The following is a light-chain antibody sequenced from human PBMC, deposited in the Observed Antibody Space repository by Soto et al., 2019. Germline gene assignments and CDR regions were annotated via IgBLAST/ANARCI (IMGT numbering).Light chain of an antibody. J-gene: IGKJ5*01. CDR3: QQYDSLPIT. CDR2: DAS. Sequence: DIQLTQSPSSLPASLGDRVTITCKASQDISNYLNWYQQKPGKAPKLLINDASNLEMGVPSRFSGVGSGTDFTFTISSLQPEDIATYFCQQYDSLPITFGQGTRLEIK. CDR1: QDISNY. V-gene: IGKV1-33*01.